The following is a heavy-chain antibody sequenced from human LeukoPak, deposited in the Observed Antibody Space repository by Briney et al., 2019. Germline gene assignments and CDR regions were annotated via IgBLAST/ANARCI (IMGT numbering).Heavy chain of an antibody. CDR1: GYTFTSYD. D-gene: IGHD2-2*03. CDR3: ARGSGYCSSTSCRKHQTKRYYFDY. CDR2: MNPNSGNT. Sequence: ASVKVSCKASGYTFTSYDINWVRQATGQGLEWMGWMNPNSGNTGYAQKFQGRVTMTRNTSISTAYMELSSLRSEDTAVYYCARGSGYCSSTSCRKHQTKRYYFDYWGQGTLVTVSS. V-gene: IGHV1-8*01. J-gene: IGHJ4*02.